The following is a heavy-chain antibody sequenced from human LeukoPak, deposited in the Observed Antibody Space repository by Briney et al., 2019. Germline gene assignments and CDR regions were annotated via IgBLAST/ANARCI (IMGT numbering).Heavy chain of an antibody. V-gene: IGHV3-48*01. CDR2: ISPASNTI. CDR1: GFAFNTYA. Sequence: GGSLRLSCITSGFAFNTYAMHWVRQAPGKGLEWISYISPASNTIYYADSVKGRFTISRDNAKNSVFLQMNSLRAEDTAVYYCAKGVEYSGSSEFDYWGQGTLVTVSS. CDR3: AKGVEYSGSSEFDY. D-gene: IGHD1-26*01. J-gene: IGHJ4*02.